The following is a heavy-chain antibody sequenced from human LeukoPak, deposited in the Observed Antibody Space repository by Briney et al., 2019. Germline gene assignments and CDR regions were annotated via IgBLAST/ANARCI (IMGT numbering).Heavy chain of an antibody. CDR1: GGSISSGDYY. J-gene: IGHJ3*02. CDR2: IYYSGST. CDR3: ARDYGSSSWYLGAFDI. V-gene: IGHV4-30-4*01. Sequence: MPSQTLSLTCTVSGGSISSGDYYWSWIRQPPGKGLEWIGYIYYSGSTNYNPSLKSRVTISVDTSKNQFSLKLSSVTAADTAVYYCARDYGSSSWYLGAFDIWGQGTMVTVSS. D-gene: IGHD6-13*01.